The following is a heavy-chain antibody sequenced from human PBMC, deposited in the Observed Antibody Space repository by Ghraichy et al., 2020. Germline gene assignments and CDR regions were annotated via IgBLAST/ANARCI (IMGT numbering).Heavy chain of an antibody. CDR2: INHSGST. Sequence: ESLNISCAVYGGSFSGYYWSWIRQPPGKGLEWIGEINHSGSTSYNPSLKSRVTISVDTSKNQFSLKLSSVTAADTAVYYCARVYNVLVPAGISYYYYYMDVWDKGTTVTVSS. V-gene: IGHV4-34*01. CDR1: GGSFSGYY. D-gene: IGHD2-2*01. CDR3: ARVYNVLVPAGISYYYYYMDV. J-gene: IGHJ6*03.